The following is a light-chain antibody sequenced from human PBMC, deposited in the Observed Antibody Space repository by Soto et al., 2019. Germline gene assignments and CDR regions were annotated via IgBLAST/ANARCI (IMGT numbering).Light chain of an antibody. CDR3: QHYNTYPWT. J-gene: IGKJ1*01. V-gene: IGKV1-5*03. CDR2: KAS. Sequence: DIQMTQSPSILSAYVGDRVTTTCRASQTISTWMAWYQQKPGKAPNLLIHKASHLESGVPSRFSGSGSGTEFTLTISSLQPGDFATYYCQHYNTYPWTFGQGTKVDIK. CDR1: QTISTW.